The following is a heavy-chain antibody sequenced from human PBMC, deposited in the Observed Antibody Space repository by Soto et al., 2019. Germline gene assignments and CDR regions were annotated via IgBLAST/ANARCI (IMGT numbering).Heavy chain of an antibody. V-gene: IGHV1-46*01. CDR2: INPGGGST. CDR1: GYIFTSHS. J-gene: IGHJ6*02. CDR3: ARDLRGDGDAYFYYGMDV. Sequence: QVQLVQSGAEVKKPGASVKISCKPSGYIFTSHSIHWVRQAPGQGLELLGIINPGGGSTTFAQKFRGRLIMTRDTSTSTVYMELSSLRSEDTAVYYCARDLRGDGDAYFYYGMDVWGQGTTVTVSS. D-gene: IGHD4-17*01.